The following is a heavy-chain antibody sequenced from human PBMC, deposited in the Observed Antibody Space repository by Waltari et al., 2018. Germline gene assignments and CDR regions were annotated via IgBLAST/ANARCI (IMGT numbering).Heavy chain of an antibody. CDR2: ISAYNGNT. Sequence: QVQLVQSGAEVKKPGASVKVSCKASGYTFTSYGISWVRQAPGQGLEWMGWISAYNGNTNYAPKLQGRVTMTTDTSTSTAYMELRSLRSDDTAVYYCARDRYDFWSGYPYYYYGMDVWGQGTTVTVSS. CDR1: GYTFTSYG. V-gene: IGHV1-18*01. J-gene: IGHJ6*02. CDR3: ARDRYDFWSGYPYYYYGMDV. D-gene: IGHD3-3*01.